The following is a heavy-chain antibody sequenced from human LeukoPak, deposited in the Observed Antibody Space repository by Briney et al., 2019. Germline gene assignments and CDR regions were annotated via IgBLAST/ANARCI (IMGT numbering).Heavy chain of an antibody. Sequence: GGSLRLSCTASGFTFSSYAMSWVRQAPGKGLEWVSAISGSGGSTYYADSVKGRFTISRDNSKNTLYLQMNSLRAEDTAVYYCAKAEGYCSGGSCYPFFDYWGQGTLVTVSS. J-gene: IGHJ4*02. D-gene: IGHD2-15*01. V-gene: IGHV3-23*01. CDR2: ISGSGGST. CDR3: AKAEGYCSGGSCYPFFDY. CDR1: GFTFSSYA.